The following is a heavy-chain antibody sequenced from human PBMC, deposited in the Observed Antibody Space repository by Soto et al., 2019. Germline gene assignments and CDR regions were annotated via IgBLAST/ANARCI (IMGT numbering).Heavy chain of an antibody. D-gene: IGHD6-13*01. CDR2: ISGSGTT. V-gene: IGHV3-48*03. CDR3: TRGGIH. Sequence: EVKLVESGGGSGQPGGSLRLSCVASGYTFNSHEMNWIRQTPGKGLEWISSISGSGTTKYADSVKGRFTISRDNAHKSNYLEINSLRVEDTGVYYCTRGGIHWGQGALVTVSS. J-gene: IGHJ4*02. CDR1: GYTFNSHE.